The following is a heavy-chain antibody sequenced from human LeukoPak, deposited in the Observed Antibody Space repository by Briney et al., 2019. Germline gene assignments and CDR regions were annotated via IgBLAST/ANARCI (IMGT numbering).Heavy chain of an antibody. V-gene: IGHV3-23*01. CDR2: ISGSGGST. J-gene: IGHJ4*02. CDR1: GFTFSSYA. Sequence: GGSLRLSCAASGFTFSSYAMSWVRQAPGKGLEWVSAISGSGGSTYYADSVKGRFTISRDNSKSTLYLQMNSLRAEDTAVYYCAKGRYSSGWYRLDYWGQGTLVTVSS. CDR3: AKGRYSSGWYRLDY. D-gene: IGHD6-19*01.